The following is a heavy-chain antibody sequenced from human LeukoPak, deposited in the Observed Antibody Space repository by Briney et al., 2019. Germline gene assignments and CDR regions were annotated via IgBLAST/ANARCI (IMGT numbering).Heavy chain of an antibody. V-gene: IGHV3-23*01. D-gene: IGHD1-26*01. J-gene: IGHJ3*02. CDR2: ISGSGGST. CDR1: GFTFSSYA. CDR3: AKETSPLRWEEGMNAFDI. Sequence: PGGSLRLSCAASGFTFSSYAMSWVRQAPGKGLEWVSAISGSGGSTYYADSVKGRFTISRDNSKNTLYLQMNSLRAEDTAVYYCAKETSPLRWEEGMNAFDIWGQGTMVTVSS.